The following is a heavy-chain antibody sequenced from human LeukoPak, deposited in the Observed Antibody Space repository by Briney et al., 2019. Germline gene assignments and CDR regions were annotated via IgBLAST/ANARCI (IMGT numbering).Heavy chain of an antibody. V-gene: IGHV4-39*07. CDR2: IYYSGST. Sequence: SETLSLTCTVSGGSISSSSYYWGWIRQPPGKGLEWIGSIYYSGSTYYNPSLKSRVTISVDTSKNQFSLKLSSVTAADTAVYYCARVRDILTGYYNYFDYWGQGTLVTVSS. CDR3: ARVRDILTGYYNYFDY. D-gene: IGHD3-9*01. J-gene: IGHJ4*02. CDR1: GGSISSSSYY.